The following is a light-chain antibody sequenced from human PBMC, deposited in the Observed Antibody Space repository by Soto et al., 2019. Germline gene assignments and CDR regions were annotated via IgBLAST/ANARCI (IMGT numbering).Light chain of an antibody. Sequence: DSQMTQSPSSLSTSGGDRVTITCRASQSISPWLAWYQQTPGKAPKLLIYKASNLESWVPSRFRGSGSGTEVTLTISRLQPDDVATYYCQQYKRYPWTFGQGTKGEIK. CDR3: QQYKRYPWT. CDR2: KAS. J-gene: IGKJ1*01. CDR1: QSISPW. V-gene: IGKV1-5*03.